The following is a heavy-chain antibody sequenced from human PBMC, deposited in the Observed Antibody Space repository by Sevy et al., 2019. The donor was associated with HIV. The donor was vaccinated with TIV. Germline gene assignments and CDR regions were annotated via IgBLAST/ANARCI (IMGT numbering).Heavy chain of an antibody. V-gene: IGHV1-18*01. CDR3: ARDGYDGSGYQRGLFDF. CDR2: INGHNGNT. D-gene: IGHD3-22*01. J-gene: IGHJ4*02. Sequence: ASVKVSCKASGYIFTSYGISWVRQAPRKGLEWMGWINGHNGNTNYVQNLHGRVTMTTDTSTNTAYMELRSLRSDDTAVYYCARDGYDGSGYQRGLFDFWGQGTLVTVSS. CDR1: GYIFTSYG.